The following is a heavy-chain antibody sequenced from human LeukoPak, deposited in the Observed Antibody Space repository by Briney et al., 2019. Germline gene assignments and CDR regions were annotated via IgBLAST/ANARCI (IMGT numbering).Heavy chain of an antibody. CDR2: IYYSGST. V-gene: IGHV4-39*07. CDR1: GGSISSSSYY. J-gene: IGHJ5*02. Sequence: SETLSLTCTGSGGSISSSSYYWGWIRQPPGKGLEWIGSIYYSGSTYYNPSLKSRVTISVDTSKNQFSLKLSSVTAADTAVYYCARALSDYDYVWGSYRSPNWFDPWGQGTLVTVSS. CDR3: ARALSDYDYVWGSYRSPNWFDP. D-gene: IGHD3-16*02.